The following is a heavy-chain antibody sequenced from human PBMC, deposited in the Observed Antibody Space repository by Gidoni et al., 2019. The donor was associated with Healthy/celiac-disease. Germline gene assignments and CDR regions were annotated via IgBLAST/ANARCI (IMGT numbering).Heavy chain of an antibody. CDR2: IYYSGST. V-gene: IGHV4-39*01. CDR3: SGGYCSGGSCYSGQVY. D-gene: IGHD2-15*01. Sequence: QLQLQESGPGLVQPSETLSLTCTVSGGSISSSSYYWGWIRQPPGKGLEWIGSIYYSGSTYYNPSLKSRVTISVDTSKNQFSLKLSSVTAADTAVYYCSGGYCSGGSCYSGQVYWGQGTLVTVSS. J-gene: IGHJ4*02. CDR1: GGSISSSSYY.